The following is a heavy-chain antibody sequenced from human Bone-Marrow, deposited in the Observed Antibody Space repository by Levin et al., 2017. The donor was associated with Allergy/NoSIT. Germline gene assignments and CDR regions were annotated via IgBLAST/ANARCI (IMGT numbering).Heavy chain of an antibody. V-gene: IGHV4-39*07. D-gene: IGHD1-26*01. CDR1: GGSIRSSSYY. CDR2: IYYSGST. Sequence: SQTLSLPCTVSGGSIRSSSYYWGWIRQPPGKGLEWIGSIYYSGSTYYNPSLKSRVTISVDTSKNQFSLKLSSVTAADTAVYYCARARSGRSDYYFDYWGQGTLVTVSS. J-gene: IGHJ4*02. CDR3: ARARSGRSDYYFDY.